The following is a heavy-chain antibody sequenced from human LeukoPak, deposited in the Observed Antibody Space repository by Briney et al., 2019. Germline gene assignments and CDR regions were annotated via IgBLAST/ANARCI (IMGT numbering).Heavy chain of an antibody. Sequence: PGGSLRLSCAASGFTFSSYAMSWVRQAPGKGLEWVSSISGSGGGTYYTDSVQGRFTMSRDNSKNTLSLQMSSLRAEDTALYYCAKDKLGAGGQSDYWGQGTLVTVSS. CDR3: AKDKLGAGGQSDY. CDR1: GFTFSSYA. J-gene: IGHJ4*02. CDR2: ISGSGGGT. V-gene: IGHV3-23*01. D-gene: IGHD6-13*01.